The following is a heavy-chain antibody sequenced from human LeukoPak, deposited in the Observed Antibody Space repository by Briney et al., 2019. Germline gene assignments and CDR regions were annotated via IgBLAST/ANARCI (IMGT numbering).Heavy chain of an antibody. V-gene: IGHV4-39*07. J-gene: IGHJ3*02. CDR2: IYYSGST. Sequence: SETLSLTCTVSGGSISSSSYYWGWIRQPPGKGLEWIGSIYYSGSTNYNPSLKSRVTISVDTSKNQFSLKLSSVTAADTAVYYCARGSSYGGTDTFDIWGQGTMVTVSS. CDR3: ARGSSYGGTDTFDI. D-gene: IGHD4-23*01. CDR1: GGSISSSSYY.